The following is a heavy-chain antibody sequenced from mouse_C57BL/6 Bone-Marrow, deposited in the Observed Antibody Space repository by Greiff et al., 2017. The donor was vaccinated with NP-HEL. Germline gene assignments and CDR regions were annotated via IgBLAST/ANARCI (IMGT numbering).Heavy chain of an antibody. CDR3: ARDSSGPFAY. V-gene: IGHV1-64*01. CDR1: GYTFTSYW. CDR2: IHPNSGSS. J-gene: IGHJ3*01. Sequence: QVQLQQPGAELVKPGASVKLSCKASGYTFTSYWMHWVKQRPGQGLEWIGMIHPNSGSSNYNEKFKSKATLTVDKSSSTAYMQLSSLTSEDSAVYYCARDSSGPFAYWGQGTLVTVSA. D-gene: IGHD3-2*02.